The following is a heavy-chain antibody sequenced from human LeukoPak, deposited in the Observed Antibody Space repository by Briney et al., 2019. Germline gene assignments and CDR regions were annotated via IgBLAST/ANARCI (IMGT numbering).Heavy chain of an antibody. CDR1: GGSISSGSYY. D-gene: IGHD3-22*01. Sequence: SETLSLTCTVSGGSISSGSYYWSWIRQPAGKGLEWIGRIYTSGSTNYNPSLKSRVTISVDTSKNQFSLKLSSVTAADTAVYYCARDAPLDYYDSSGYWGSLYYFDYWGQGTLVTVSS. CDR3: ARDAPLDYYDSSGYWGSLYYFDY. CDR2: IYTSGST. V-gene: IGHV4-61*02. J-gene: IGHJ4*02.